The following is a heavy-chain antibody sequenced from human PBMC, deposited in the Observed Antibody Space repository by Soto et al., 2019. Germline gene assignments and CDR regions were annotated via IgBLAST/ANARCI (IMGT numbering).Heavy chain of an antibody. D-gene: IGHD6-19*01. J-gene: IGHJ4*02. Sequence: PGGSLRLSCAASGFTFDDYAMHWVRQAPGKGLEWVSGISWNSGSIGYADSVKGRFTISRYNAKNSLYLQMNSLRAEDTALYYCAKAGGIAVAGNYFDYWGQGTLVTVSS. CDR3: AKAGGIAVAGNYFDY. CDR2: ISWNSGSI. V-gene: IGHV3-9*01. CDR1: GFTFDDYA.